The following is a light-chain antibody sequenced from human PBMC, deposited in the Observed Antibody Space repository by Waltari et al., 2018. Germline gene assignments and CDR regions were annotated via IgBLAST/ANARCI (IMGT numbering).Light chain of an antibody. CDR2: AAS. CDR1: QSISSY. J-gene: IGKJ5*01. V-gene: IGKV1-39*01. Sequence: DIKMTPSPSSLSASVGDRVTITCRARQSISSYLNSYQQKTGKAPKLLIYAASSLQSGVPSRFSGSGSVTAFTLTISSLPPEDFATYYCQQSYSTPLAFCHGTRLEIK. CDR3: QQSYSTPLA.